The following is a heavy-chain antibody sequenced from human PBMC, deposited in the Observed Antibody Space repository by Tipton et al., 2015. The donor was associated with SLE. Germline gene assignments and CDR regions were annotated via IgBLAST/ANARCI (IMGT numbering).Heavy chain of an antibody. D-gene: IGHD3-3*01. V-gene: IGHV4-38-2*01. CDR3: ARQGAYYDVRNESKNRNWFDP. CDR2: INYSGST. CDR1: GNVISRGYF. J-gene: IGHJ5*02. Sequence: GLVKPSETLSLTCGVSGNVISRGYFWGWIRQSPGKGLEWIGEINYSGSTNYNPSLKSRVTVSVDTSKNQIPLKLTSVTAADTAVYYCARQGAYYDVRNESKNRNWFDPWGQGTLVSVSS.